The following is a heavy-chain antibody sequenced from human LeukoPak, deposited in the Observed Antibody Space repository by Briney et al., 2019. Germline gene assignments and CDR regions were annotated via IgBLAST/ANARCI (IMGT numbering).Heavy chain of an antibody. CDR3: AREISGQWSFFDY. D-gene: IGHD6-19*01. CDR2: IIPILGIA. V-gene: IGHV1-69*04. Sequence: SVKVSCKASGGTFSSYAISWVRQAPGQGLEWMGRIIPILGIANYAQKFQGRVTITADKSTSTAYMELSSLRSEDTAVSYCAREISGQWSFFDYWGQGTLVTVSS. J-gene: IGHJ4*02. CDR1: GGTFSSYA.